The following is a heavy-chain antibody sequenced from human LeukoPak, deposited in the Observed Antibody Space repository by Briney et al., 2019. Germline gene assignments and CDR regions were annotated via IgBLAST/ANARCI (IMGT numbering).Heavy chain of an antibody. CDR1: GFTFSSYA. J-gene: IGHJ4*02. CDR3: AKDLVVVAATFFDY. CDR2: ISYDGSNK. D-gene: IGHD2-15*01. Sequence: PGGSLRLSCAASGFTFSSYAMHWVRQAPGKGLEWVAVISYDGSNKYYADSVKGRFTISRDNSKNTLYLQMNSLRAEDTAVYYCAKDLVVVAATFFDYWGQGTLVTVSS. V-gene: IGHV3-30-3*01.